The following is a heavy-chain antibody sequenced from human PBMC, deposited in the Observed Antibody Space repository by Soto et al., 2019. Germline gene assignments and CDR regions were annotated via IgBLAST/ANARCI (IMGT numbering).Heavy chain of an antibody. Sequence: QVQLVESGGGVVQPGRSLRLSCAASGFTFGIYGMHWVRQAPGKGLEWVAVIWYDGSNKYHADSVKGRFTISRDNSKNTVYLQMSSLRDEDTAVYYCARATSGSFDALDMWGQGTVVTVSS. J-gene: IGHJ3*02. CDR1: GFTFGIYG. D-gene: IGHD1-26*01. CDR3: ARATSGSFDALDM. CDR2: IWYDGSNK. V-gene: IGHV3-33*01.